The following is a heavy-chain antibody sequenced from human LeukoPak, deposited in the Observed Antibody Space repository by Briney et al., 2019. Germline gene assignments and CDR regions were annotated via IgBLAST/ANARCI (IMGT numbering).Heavy chain of an antibody. V-gene: IGHV1-2*06. D-gene: IGHD7-27*01. CDR2: LNPNNGYT. J-gene: IGHJ4*02. CDR1: GYTFIDYF. Sequence: ASVKVSCKTSGYTFIDYFIHWVRQAPGQGLEWMGRLNPNNGYTFYTEAFQGRVTMTRDTSISTAYMDLSRLTSDDTALYYCARDLSSTSNWEFDYWGQGTLVTVSS. CDR3: ARDLSSTSNWEFDY.